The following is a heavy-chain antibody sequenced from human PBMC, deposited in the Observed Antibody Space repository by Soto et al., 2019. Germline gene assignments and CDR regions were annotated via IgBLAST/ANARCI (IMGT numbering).Heavy chain of an antibody. V-gene: IGHV1-69*01. D-gene: IGHD3-16*02. CDR2: IIPIFDSP. J-gene: IGHJ4*02. CDR3: ARSIGSGGVIGGFDY. Sequence: QVQLVQSGPEMKKPGSAMRVSCKASGGTFNNYAMNWVRQAPGQGLEWMGGIIPIFDSPNYAQKFQGRVTLTVDESTNTAYMDVSSLRFEDTAVYYCARSIGSGGVIGGFDYWGQGTLVTVSS. CDR1: GGTFNNYA.